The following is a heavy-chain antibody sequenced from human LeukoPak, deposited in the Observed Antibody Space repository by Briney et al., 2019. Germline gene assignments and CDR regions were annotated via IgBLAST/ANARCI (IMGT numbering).Heavy chain of an antibody. CDR1: GGPFRVSS. Sequence: PSETLSLTCAVYGGPFRVSSWSWFRHPPGKGLEWIGEINHSGSTNYNPSLKSRVTISVDTSKNQFSLKLSSVTAADTAVYYCHSGSYYLDYWGQGTLVTVSS. J-gene: IGHJ4*02. D-gene: IGHD1-26*01. CDR3: HSGSYYLDY. CDR2: INHSGST. V-gene: IGHV4-34*01.